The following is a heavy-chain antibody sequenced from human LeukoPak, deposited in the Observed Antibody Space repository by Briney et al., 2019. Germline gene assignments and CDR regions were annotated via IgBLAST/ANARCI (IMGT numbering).Heavy chain of an antibody. CDR3: ARARLVNSPLDY. J-gene: IGHJ4*02. V-gene: IGHV1-69*04. D-gene: IGHD1-1*01. Sequence: SVKVSCKASGGTFSSYAISWVRQAPGQGLEWMGRIIPILGIANYAQKFQGRVTITADKSTSTAYMELSSLRSEDTAVYYCARARLVNSPLDYWGQGTLVTVSS. CDR1: GGTFSSYA. CDR2: IIPILGIA.